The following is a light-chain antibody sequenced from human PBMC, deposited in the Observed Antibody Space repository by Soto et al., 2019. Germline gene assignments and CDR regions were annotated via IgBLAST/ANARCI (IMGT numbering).Light chain of an antibody. CDR1: QSISNY. J-gene: IGKJ1*01. V-gene: IGKV1-39*01. CDR2: AAS. Sequence: DIQMTQSPSSLSASVGDRVTITCRASQSISNYLNWYQQKPGKAPKLLMYAASSLQSGVPSRFRVSGSGTDFTHTISSLQPEDFETYYCQQSYSTPRTFGQGTKVEIK. CDR3: QQSYSTPRT.